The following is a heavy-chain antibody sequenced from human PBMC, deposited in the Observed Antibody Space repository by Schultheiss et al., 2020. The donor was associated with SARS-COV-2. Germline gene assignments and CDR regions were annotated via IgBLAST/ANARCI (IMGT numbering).Heavy chain of an antibody. J-gene: IGHJ3*02. D-gene: IGHD3-10*01. Sequence: SETLSLTCTVSGGSISSSSYYWGWIRQPPGKGLEWIGSIYYSGSTYYNPSLKSRVTISVDTSKNQFSLKLSSVTAADTAVYYCARGGSGSYYKASPRRNLAFDIWGQGTRVTVSS. CDR3: ARGGSGSYYKASPRRNLAFDI. CDR1: GGSISSSSYY. V-gene: IGHV4-39*07. CDR2: IYYSGST.